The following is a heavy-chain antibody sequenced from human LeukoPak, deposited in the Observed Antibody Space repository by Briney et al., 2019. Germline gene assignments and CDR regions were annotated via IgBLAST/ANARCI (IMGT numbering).Heavy chain of an antibody. CDR2: IGATGGRT. CDR1: GFTFSNYA. J-gene: IGHJ4*02. V-gene: IGHV3-23*01. D-gene: IGHD6-25*01. Sequence: GGSRRLSCAASGFTFSNYAMSWVRQAPGKGLEWVSDIGATGGRTYYGDSVKGRFTISRDNSKNPLYLQMDSLRAEDTDVYYCARDAVEFHAGSGYYYFDYWGRGTLVTVSS. CDR3: ARDAVEFHAGSGYYYFDY.